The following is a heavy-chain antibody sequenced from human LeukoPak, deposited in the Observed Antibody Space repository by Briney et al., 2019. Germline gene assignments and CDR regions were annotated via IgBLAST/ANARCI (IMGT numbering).Heavy chain of an antibody. J-gene: IGHJ4*02. V-gene: IGHV3-53*01. CDR2: IYGGGNT. D-gene: IGHD6-19*01. CDR1: GFTFSTYS. CDR3: ATWPGGWYGEDS. Sequence: GRSLRLSCAASGFTFSTYSMNWVRQAPGKGLEWVSVIYGGGNTYYADSVKGRFTISRDTSKNTLYLQMNSLRAEDTAVYYCATWPGGWYGEDSWGQGTLVTVSS.